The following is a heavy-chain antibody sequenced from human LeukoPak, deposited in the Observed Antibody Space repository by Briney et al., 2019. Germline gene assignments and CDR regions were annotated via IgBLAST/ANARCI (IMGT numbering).Heavy chain of an antibody. CDR3: ARWARYCSSGSCYSWFDP. CDR2: IWYDGSNK. Sequence: GRSLRLSCAASGFTFSSYGMHWVRQAPGKGLEWVAVIWYDGSNKYYADSVKGRFTISRDNSKNTLYLQMNSLRAEDTAVYYCARWARYCSSGSCYSWFDPWGQGTLVTVSS. D-gene: IGHD2-15*01. CDR1: GFTFSSYG. J-gene: IGHJ5*02. V-gene: IGHV3-33*01.